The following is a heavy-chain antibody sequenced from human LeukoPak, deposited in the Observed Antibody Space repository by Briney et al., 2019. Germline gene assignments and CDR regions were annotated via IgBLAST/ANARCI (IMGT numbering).Heavy chain of an antibody. Sequence: ASARVSCKASGYTFTAYYLHWVRQAPGQGLEWMGWINPSSGGTNYAQKFKGWVTLTRDTSINTTYMELSRLASDVTAGYFCARGTPGSYLGYWGQGTLVTVSS. D-gene: IGHD3-16*02. J-gene: IGHJ4*02. CDR1: GYTFTAYY. CDR2: INPSSGGT. CDR3: ARGTPGSYLGY. V-gene: IGHV1-2*04.